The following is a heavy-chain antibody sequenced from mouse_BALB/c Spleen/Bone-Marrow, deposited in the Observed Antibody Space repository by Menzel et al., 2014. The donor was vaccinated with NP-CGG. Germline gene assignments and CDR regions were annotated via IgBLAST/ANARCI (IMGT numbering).Heavy chain of an antibody. CDR2: IHPNSGNT. D-gene: IGHD2-1*01. CDR1: GYTFTSSW. Sequence: QVQLKQSGSVLVRPGASVKLSCKAPGYTFTSSWMHWAKQRPGQGLEWIGEIHPNSGNTNYNEKFKGKATLTVDTSSSTAYVDLSSLTSEDSAVYYCARIYYGNFYAMDYWGQGTSVTVSS. J-gene: IGHJ4*01. CDR3: ARIYYGNFYAMDY. V-gene: IGHV1S130*01.